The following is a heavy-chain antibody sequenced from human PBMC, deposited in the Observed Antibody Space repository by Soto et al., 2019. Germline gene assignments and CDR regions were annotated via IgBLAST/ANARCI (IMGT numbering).Heavy chain of an antibody. D-gene: IGHD4-17*01. CDR1: EFTFANAW. J-gene: IGHJ4*02. V-gene: IGHV3-15*01. Sequence: PWGSLRLSCAASEFTFANAWISWARQAPGKGLEWVGRIKSKADGGTTDYAAPVKGRFTISRDESQNTLYLQMNSLKTEDTAVYYCTSLYYGHWGQGTLVTVSS. CDR3: TSLYYGH. CDR2: IKSKADGGTT.